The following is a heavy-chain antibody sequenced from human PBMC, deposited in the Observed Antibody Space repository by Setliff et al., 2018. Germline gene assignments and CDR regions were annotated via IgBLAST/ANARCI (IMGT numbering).Heavy chain of an antibody. CDR3: ASPYDSSGYYPFPFDY. CDR2: VNSDGSST. Sequence: PGESLKISCAASGFTFVNYWMHWVRQAPGKGLVWVSRVNSDGSSTIYADSVKARFTISRDNAKNSLYLQMNSLRAEDTAVYYCASPYDSSGYYPFPFDYWGQGTLVTVSS. CDR1: GFTFVNYW. D-gene: IGHD3-22*01. J-gene: IGHJ4*02. V-gene: IGHV3-74*01.